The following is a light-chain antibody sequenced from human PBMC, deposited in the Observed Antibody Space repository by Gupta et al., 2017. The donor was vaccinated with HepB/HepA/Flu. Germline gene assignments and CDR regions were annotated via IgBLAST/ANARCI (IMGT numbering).Light chain of an antibody. CDR1: QNIASN. V-gene: IGKV3-15*01. CDR2: GAL. CDR3: QQYENWPIS. J-gene: IGKJ5*01. Sequence: EIVMTQSPATLSVSPGERATLSCRASQNIASNLAWYQQKPGQAPRLLICGALTRATGLPARFSGSGSATEFTLTISSLQSEDFAIYYCQQYENWPISFGQGTRLEIK.